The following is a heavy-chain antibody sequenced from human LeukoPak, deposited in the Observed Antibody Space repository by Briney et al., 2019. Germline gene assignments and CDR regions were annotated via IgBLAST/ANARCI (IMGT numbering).Heavy chain of an antibody. CDR3: AGYYGSGSSYKLAL. CDR2: INSDGSST. CDR1: GFTFSPYW. V-gene: IGHV3-74*01. J-gene: IGHJ4*02. Sequence: PGGSLRLSCEASGFTFSPYWMRGVPHAPGKGLWWVSRINSDGSSTLYADSVKGRFTISRDNAKNTLYLQMSSLRDDDTAVYYCAGYYGSGSSYKLALWGQGTLVTVSS. D-gene: IGHD3-10*01.